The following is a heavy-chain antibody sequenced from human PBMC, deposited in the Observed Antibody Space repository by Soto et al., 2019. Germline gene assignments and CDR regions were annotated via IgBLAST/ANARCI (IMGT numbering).Heavy chain of an antibody. CDR3: ARHLREGYFDY. Sequence: SSETLSLTCTVSNDSISSSTYFWGWVRQPPGKGLEWIGSIYFSGSTFYNPSLKSRVTISLDTSKNHFSLKLTSVTATDTAVYYCARHLREGYFDYWGQGTLVTVSS. CDR2: IYFSGST. V-gene: IGHV4-39*01. J-gene: IGHJ4*02. CDR1: NDSISSSTYF.